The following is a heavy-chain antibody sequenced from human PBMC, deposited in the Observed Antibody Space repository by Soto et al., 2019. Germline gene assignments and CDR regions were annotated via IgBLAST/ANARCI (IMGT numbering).Heavy chain of an antibody. J-gene: IGHJ4*02. CDR3: ATANGRYRPLSF. V-gene: IGHV1-18*01. Sequence: QLVQSGAEVQKSGASVKVSCKASGYSFTSQRINWVRQAPGQGLEWMGSISPYNGNTNYAQGIEGRVTMTADTSTNTAYMESRSLKSDDTAVYYCATANGRYRPLSFWGQGTLVTVSS. D-gene: IGHD1-26*01. CDR1: GYSFTSQR. CDR2: ISPYNGNT.